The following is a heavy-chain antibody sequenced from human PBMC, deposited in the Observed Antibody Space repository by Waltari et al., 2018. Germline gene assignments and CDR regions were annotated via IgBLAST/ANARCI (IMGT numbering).Heavy chain of an antibody. D-gene: IGHD6-19*01. CDR3: AREELGQWLDLADY. V-gene: IGHV3-21*01. CDR2: ISSSSSYI. J-gene: IGHJ4*02. Sequence: EVQLVESGGGLVKPGGSLRLSCAASGFTFSSYSMNWVRQAPGKGLEWVSSISSSSSYIYYADSGKVRFTISGDNAKNSLYLQMNSLRAEDTAVYYCAREELGQWLDLADYWGQGTLVTVSS. CDR1: GFTFSSYS.